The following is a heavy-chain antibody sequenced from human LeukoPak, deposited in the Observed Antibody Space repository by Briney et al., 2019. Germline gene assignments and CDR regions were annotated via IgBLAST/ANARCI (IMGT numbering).Heavy chain of an antibody. D-gene: IGHD3-10*01. CDR3: ARVRVVLLWFRELLLPNDYGMDV. V-gene: IGHV1-8*01. Sequence: ASVKVSCKASGYTFTSYDINWVRQATGQGLEWMGWMNPNSGNTGYAQKFQGRVTMTRNTSISTAYMELSSLRSEDTAVYYCARVRVVLLWFRELLLPNDYGMDVWGQGTTVTVSS. J-gene: IGHJ6*02. CDR2: MNPNSGNT. CDR1: GYTFTSYD.